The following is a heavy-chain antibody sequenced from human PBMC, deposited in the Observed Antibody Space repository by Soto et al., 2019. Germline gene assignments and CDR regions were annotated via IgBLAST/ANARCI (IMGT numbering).Heavy chain of an antibody. V-gene: IGHV1-69*01. D-gene: IGHD2-2*01. CDR1: GGTFSSYA. CDR3: ARRVAGYCSSTSCYRRSYYYYGMDV. CDR2: IIPIFGTA. Sequence: QVQLVQSGAEVKKPGSSVKVSCKASGGTFSSYAISWVRQAPGQGLEWMGGIIPIFGTANYAQKFQGRVTITADESTSTAYMELSSLRSEDTSVYYCARRVAGYCSSTSCYRRSYYYYGMDVWGQGTTVTVSS. J-gene: IGHJ6*02.